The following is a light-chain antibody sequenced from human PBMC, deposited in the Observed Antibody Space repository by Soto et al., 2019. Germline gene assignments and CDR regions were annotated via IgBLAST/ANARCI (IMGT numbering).Light chain of an antibody. J-gene: IGKJ1*01. CDR3: QQYGSSGT. V-gene: IGKV3-20*01. Sequence: EIVLTQSPGTLSLSPGESATLSCRASQNVRNNNLAWYQQKPGQPPRLLIYDASSRATGIPDRFSGSGSGTEFTLTIRRLEPEDFAVYYCQQYGSSGTCGQGTKVDIK. CDR1: QNVRNNN. CDR2: DAS.